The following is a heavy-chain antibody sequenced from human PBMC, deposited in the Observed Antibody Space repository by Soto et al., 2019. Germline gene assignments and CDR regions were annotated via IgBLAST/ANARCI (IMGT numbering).Heavy chain of an antibody. D-gene: IGHD2-21*01. J-gene: IGHJ4*02. CDR1: GFTFRGYA. CDR3: AKAYGASHSPFDC. Sequence: EEQLLESGGGLAQPGGSLRLSCAASGFTFRGYAMSWVRQAPGKGPEWVSGISGSGDSTYHAKSVKGRFIISRDNSKNTVYLEKNSLRAEDTAVYYCAKAYGASHSPFDCWGQGTLVAVSS. V-gene: IGHV3-23*01. CDR2: ISGSGDST.